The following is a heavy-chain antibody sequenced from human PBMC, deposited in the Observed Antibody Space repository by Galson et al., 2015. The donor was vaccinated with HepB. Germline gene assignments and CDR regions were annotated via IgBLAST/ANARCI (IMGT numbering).Heavy chain of an antibody. J-gene: IGHJ6*02. Sequence: SVKVSCKASGGTFSTYIINWVRRAPGQGLEWMGGTIAMFGAANYAQKFQGRVTITADESTRTAYMELSRLRSEDTAVYYCARSFYYDSGPYPSAPDLAFYGARVFYGMDGWGQGPTVTVSS. CDR3: ARSFYYDSGPYPSAPDLAFYGARVFYGMDG. D-gene: IGHD3-22*01. CDR2: TIAMFGAA. V-gene: IGHV1-69*13. CDR1: GGTFSTYI.